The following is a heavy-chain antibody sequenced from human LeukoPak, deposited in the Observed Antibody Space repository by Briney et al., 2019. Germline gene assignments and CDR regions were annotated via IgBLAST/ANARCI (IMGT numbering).Heavy chain of an antibody. J-gene: IGHJ4*02. V-gene: IGHV1-18*01. CDR1: GGTFSSYA. CDR2: ISAYNGNT. Sequence: ASVKVSCKASGGTFSSYAISWVRQAPGQGLEWMGWISAYNGNTNYAQKLQGRVTMTTDTSTSTAYMELRSLRSDETAVYYCARYRFLEWLFTDLDYWGQGTLVTVSS. D-gene: IGHD3-3*01. CDR3: ARYRFLEWLFTDLDY.